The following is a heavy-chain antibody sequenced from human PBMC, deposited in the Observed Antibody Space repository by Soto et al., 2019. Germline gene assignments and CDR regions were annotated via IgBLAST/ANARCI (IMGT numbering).Heavy chain of an antibody. D-gene: IGHD2-15*01. CDR2: IIPIRGIA. V-gene: IGHV1-69*02. CDR3: ARAGPDCSGGSCYSFQH. CDR1: GGTFSSYT. Sequence: QVQLVQSGAEVKKPGSSVKVSCKASGGTFSSYTISWVRQAPGQGLEWMGRIIPIRGIANYAQKFQGRVTITGDKSTSTAYMELSSLRSEDTAVYYCARAGPDCSGGSCYSFQHWGQGTLVTVSS. J-gene: IGHJ1*01.